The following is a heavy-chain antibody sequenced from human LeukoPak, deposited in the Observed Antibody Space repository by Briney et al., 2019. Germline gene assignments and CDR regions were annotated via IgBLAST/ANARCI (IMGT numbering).Heavy chain of an antibody. CDR2: ITSSAKT. CDR3: ATVTDGWYAL. CDR1: GLTFSTYA. Sequence: GGSLRLSCAASGLTFSTYAMTWIRQAPGKGLNWVSSITSSAKTYYADSVKGRFTIFRDNSKNTLYLQMDSLRDEDTAIYYCATVTDGWYALWGQGSLVTVSS. J-gene: IGHJ4*02. D-gene: IGHD6-19*01. V-gene: IGHV3-23*01.